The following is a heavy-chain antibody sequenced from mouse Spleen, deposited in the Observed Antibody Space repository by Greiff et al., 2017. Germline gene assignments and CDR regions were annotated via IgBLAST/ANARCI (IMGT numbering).Heavy chain of an antibody. D-gene: IGHD2-3*01. CDR2: INPSNGGT. CDR1: GYTFTSYW. CDR3: ASYDGYYGAMDY. V-gene: IGHV1-53*01. Sequence: QVHVKQSGTELVKPGASVKLSCKASGYTFTSYWMHWVKQRPGQGLEWIGNINPSNGGTNYNEKFKSKATLTVDKSSSTAYMQLSSLTSEDSAVYYCASYDGYYGAMDYWGQGTSVTVSS. J-gene: IGHJ4*01.